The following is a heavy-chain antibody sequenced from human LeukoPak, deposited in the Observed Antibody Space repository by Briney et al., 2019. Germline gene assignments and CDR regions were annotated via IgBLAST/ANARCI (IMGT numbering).Heavy chain of an antibody. CDR3: ARPPGLAGHYSYYYGVDV. CDR1: GFTVSNSY. CDR2: IYSGGNT. V-gene: IGHV3-66*04. D-gene: IGHD6-19*01. J-gene: IGHJ6*02. Sequence: GGSLRLSCAASGFTVSNSYINWDRQAPGKGLEWVSIIYSGGNTYYADSVRGRFIISRDNSENTVYLQMNSLRAEDTAVYFCARPPGLAGHYSYYYGVDVWGQGTTVTVSS.